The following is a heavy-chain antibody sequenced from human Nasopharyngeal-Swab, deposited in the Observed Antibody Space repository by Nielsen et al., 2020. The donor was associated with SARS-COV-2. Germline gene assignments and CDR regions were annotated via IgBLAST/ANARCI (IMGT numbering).Heavy chain of an antibody. CDR3: AAQLWSFWFDF. CDR1: GYTLPEVA. J-gene: IGHJ4*02. D-gene: IGHD3-10*01. Sequence: ASVKVSCKVSGYTLPEVAIHWVRQAPGKGPVWMGGFEPLDGEKIYAQEFEGRVTITVHSSTDTAYLELRSLRSDDTATYHCAAQLWSFWFDFWGQGTRVTVSS. CDR2: FEPLDGEK. V-gene: IGHV1-24*01.